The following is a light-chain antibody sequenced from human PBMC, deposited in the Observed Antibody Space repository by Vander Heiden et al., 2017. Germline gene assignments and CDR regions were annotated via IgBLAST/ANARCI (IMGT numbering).Light chain of an antibody. J-gene: IGKJ1*01. CDR2: AAS. CDR1: QRISSY. Sequence: DTHTTQSPSSLSASVVHRPTITCRASQRISSYLNWYQQTPGKAPKLLIYAASSLQSGVPSRFSGSASRTDFTLTISMLQPEDFATYYCQQGDSTPKTFGQGTKVEIK. CDR3: QQGDSTPKT. V-gene: IGKV1-39*01.